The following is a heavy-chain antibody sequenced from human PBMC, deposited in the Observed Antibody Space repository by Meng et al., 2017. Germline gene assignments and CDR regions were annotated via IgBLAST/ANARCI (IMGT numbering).Heavy chain of an antibody. Sequence: SGPTLVKPTQTLTLTCTFSGFSLSTSGVGVGWIRQPPGKALEWLALIYWNDDKRYSPSLKSRLTITKDTSKNQVVLTMTYMDPVDTATYYCANSVLFLYCSSASCLSWFDPWGQGTLVTVSS. CDR1: GFSLSTSGVG. D-gene: IGHD2-2*01. J-gene: IGHJ5*02. CDR3: ANSVLFLYCSSASCLSWFDP. CDR2: IYWNDDK. V-gene: IGHV2-5*01.